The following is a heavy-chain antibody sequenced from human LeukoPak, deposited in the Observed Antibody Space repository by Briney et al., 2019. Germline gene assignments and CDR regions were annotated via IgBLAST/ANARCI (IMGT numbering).Heavy chain of an antibody. V-gene: IGHV1-24*01. CDR3: ATGPTYYYDSSGYQGGDY. Sequence: ASVKVSCKVSGYTLTELSMHWVRQAPGKGLEWMGGFDPEDGETIYAQKFQGRVTMTEDTSTDTAYMELGSLRSEDTAVYYCATGPTYYYDSSGYQGGDYWGQGTLVTVSS. CDR1: GYTLTELS. J-gene: IGHJ4*02. D-gene: IGHD3-22*01. CDR2: FDPEDGET.